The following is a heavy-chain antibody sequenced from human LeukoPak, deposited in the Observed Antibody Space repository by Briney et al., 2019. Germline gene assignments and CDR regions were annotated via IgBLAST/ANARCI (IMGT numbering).Heavy chain of an antibody. V-gene: IGHV4-38-2*02. J-gene: IGHJ4*02. CDR2: IYHSGST. CDR3: ARRKHYYEN. Sequence: SETLSLTCTVSGYSISSGYYWGWIRQPPGKGLEWIGSIYHSGSTCYNPSLKSRVTISVDTSKNQFSLKLSSVTAADTAVYYCARRKHYYENWGQGTLVTVSS. CDR1: GYSISSGYY. D-gene: IGHD2-21*01.